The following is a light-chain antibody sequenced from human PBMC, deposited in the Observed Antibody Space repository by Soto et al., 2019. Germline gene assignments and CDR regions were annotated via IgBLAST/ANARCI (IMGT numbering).Light chain of an antibody. CDR1: TGGVTSGHW. J-gene: IGLJ2*01. V-gene: IGLV7-46*02. Sequence: QAVVTQEPSMTVSPGGTVTLPCGSSTGGVTSGHWPYWFQQKAGKAPRTLIYDATNKHSWTPARFSGSLLGGKAALALLGAQPEDEAEYYCSLSFGGTVVFGGGTKLTVL. CDR2: DAT. CDR3: SLSFGGTVV.